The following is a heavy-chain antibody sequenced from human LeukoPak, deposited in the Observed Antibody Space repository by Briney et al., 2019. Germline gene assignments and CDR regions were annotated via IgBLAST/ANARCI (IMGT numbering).Heavy chain of an antibody. J-gene: IGHJ4*02. CDR1: GFTFSSYA. Sequence: GGSLRLSCAASGFTFSSYAMSWVRQTPGKGLEWVSAISGSGGSTYYADSVKGRFTISRDNSKNTLYLQMNSLRAEDTAVYYCAKGGESGYQYFDYWGQGTLVTVSS. D-gene: IGHD3-3*01. CDR3: AKGGESGYQYFDY. V-gene: IGHV3-23*01. CDR2: ISGSGGST.